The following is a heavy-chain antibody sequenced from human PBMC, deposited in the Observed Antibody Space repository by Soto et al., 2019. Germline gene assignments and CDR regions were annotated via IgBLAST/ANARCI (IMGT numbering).Heavy chain of an antibody. D-gene: IGHD6-13*01. V-gene: IGHV1-18*01. CDR3: ARDLAAGMIDY. J-gene: IGHJ4*02. CDR1: GYTFTSYG. Sequence: QVQLVQSGAEVKKPGASVKVSCKASGYTFTSYGISWVRQAPGQGLEWMGWISAHNGNTKYAQMVQGRVTMTTDTTTSTDYMELRSLRSDDTAVYYCARDLAAGMIDYWGQGTLVTVSS. CDR2: ISAHNGNT.